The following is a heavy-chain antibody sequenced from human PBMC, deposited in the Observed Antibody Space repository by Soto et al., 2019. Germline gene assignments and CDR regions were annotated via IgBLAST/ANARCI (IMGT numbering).Heavy chain of an antibody. CDR2: IIPILGIA. CDR3: ASKDGNGSGSYYHDY. D-gene: IGHD3-10*01. CDR1: GGTFSSYT. J-gene: IGHJ4*02. Sequence: QVQLVQSGAEVKKPGSSVKVSCKASGGTFSSYTISWVRQAPGQGLEWMGRIIPILGIANYAQKFQGRVTITADKSTSTAYMELSSLRSEDTAVYYCASKDGNGSGSYYHDYWGQGTLVTVSS. V-gene: IGHV1-69*02.